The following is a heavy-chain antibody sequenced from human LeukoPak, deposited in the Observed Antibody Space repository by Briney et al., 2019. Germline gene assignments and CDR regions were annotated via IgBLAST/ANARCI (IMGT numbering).Heavy chain of an antibody. D-gene: IGHD6-6*01. V-gene: IGHV3-21*01. CDR2: ISGSSNYI. CDR3: ARDLYSSSYFDY. J-gene: IGHJ4*02. Sequence: GGSLRLSCAASGCTFSSYNMNWVRQAPGKGLEWVSSISGSSNYISYTDSVKGRFTISRDNAKNSLYLQMNSLRADDTAVYYCARDLYSSSYFDYWGQGTLVTVSS. CDR1: GCTFSSYN.